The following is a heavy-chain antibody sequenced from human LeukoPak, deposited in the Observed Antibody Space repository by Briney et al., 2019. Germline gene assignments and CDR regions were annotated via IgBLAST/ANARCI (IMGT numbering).Heavy chain of an antibody. V-gene: IGHV3-30*02. J-gene: IGHJ4*02. CDR2: IRYDGSNK. CDR1: GFIFSNYG. Sequence: GGSLRLSCAASGFIFSNYGMHWVRQAPGKGLEWVAFIRYDGSNKYYVDSVKGRFTISRDNAKNTLYLQMNSLRAEGTAVYYCAKDVLYGSGTYNFDYWGQGTLVTVSS. D-gene: IGHD3-10*01. CDR3: AKDVLYGSGTYNFDY.